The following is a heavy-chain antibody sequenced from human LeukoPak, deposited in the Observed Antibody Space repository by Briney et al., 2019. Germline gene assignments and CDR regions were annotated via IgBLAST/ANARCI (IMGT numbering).Heavy chain of an antibody. CDR3: AKKGYYYASSSSPFYFDY. CDR2: ITDSAVTT. D-gene: IGHD3-10*01. Sequence: GGSLRLSCAASGFIFSNYAMSWVRQAPGKGLEWVSAITDSAVTTYYAGSVRGRFTISRDNSKNTLYLQMNSLRAEDTAIYYCAKKGYYYASSSSPFYFDYWGQGTLVTVSS. V-gene: IGHV3-23*01. J-gene: IGHJ4*02. CDR1: GFIFSNYA.